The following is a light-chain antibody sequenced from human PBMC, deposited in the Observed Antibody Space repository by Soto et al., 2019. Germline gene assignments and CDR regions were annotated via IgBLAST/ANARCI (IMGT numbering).Light chain of an antibody. CDR1: QSIRSN. J-gene: IGKJ4*01. V-gene: IGKV3-15*01. CDR3: QQYIKWPSLT. Sequence: EIVMTQSPATLSVSPGEGATLSCRASQSIRSNLAWYQQKPGQAPRLLIYGASTRATGIPARFSGSGSGTEFTLTISSLQSEDFAGYYGQQYIKWPSLTFGGGTKVEIK. CDR2: GAS.